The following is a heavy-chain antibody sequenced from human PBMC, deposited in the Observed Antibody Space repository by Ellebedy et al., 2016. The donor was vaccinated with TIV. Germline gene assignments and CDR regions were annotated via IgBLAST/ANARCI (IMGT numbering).Heavy chain of an antibody. J-gene: IGHJ3*02. Sequence: GESLKISCLASGFIFSNYWMGWVRQGPGKGLEWVAYIKQDGSTIYYLDSVKGRFTISRDNGKSSLYLQMDSLRADDTARYYCVRDCTSTTCHDAFDIWGQGTMVTVSS. V-gene: IGHV3-7*03. CDR3: VRDCTSTTCHDAFDI. CDR2: IKQDGSTI. D-gene: IGHD2/OR15-2a*01. CDR1: GFIFSNYW.